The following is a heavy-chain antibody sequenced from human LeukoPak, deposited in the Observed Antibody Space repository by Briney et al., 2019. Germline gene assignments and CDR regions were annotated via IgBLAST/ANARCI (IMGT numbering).Heavy chain of an antibody. V-gene: IGHV1-2*02. CDR3: ARGRELSQTILDY. CDR2: INPNSGGT. CDR1: GYTFTGYY. Sequence: SVKVSCKASGYTFTGYYMHWVRQAPGQGLEWMGWINPNSGGTNYAQKFQGRVTMTRDTSISTAYMELSRLRSDDTAVYYCARGRELSQTILDYWGQGTLVTVSS. J-gene: IGHJ4*02. D-gene: IGHD3-16*02.